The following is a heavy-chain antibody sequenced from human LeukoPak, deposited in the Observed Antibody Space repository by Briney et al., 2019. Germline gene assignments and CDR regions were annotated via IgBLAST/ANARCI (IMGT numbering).Heavy chain of an antibody. D-gene: IGHD6-19*01. V-gene: IGHV4-34*01. J-gene: IGHJ6*04. CDR1: GGSFSGYY. Sequence: SETLSLTCAVYGGSFSGYYWSWLRQPPGKGLEWLGEINHSGSTNYNPSLKSRVTISVDTSKNQFSLMLSSVTAAAAAVYYWARRRDSSGWRPSNFYYYGMDVWGKGTPVTVSS. CDR2: INHSGST. CDR3: ARRRDSSGWRPSNFYYYGMDV.